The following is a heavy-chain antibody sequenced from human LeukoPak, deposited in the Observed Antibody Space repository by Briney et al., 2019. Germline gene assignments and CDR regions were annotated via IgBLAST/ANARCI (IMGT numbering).Heavy chain of an antibody. V-gene: IGHV3-48*04. CDR1: GFIFSTYS. J-gene: IGHJ3*01. CDR2: IGSSSGPI. D-gene: IGHD2-8*01. Sequence: GGSLRLSCAASGFIFSTYSMNWVRQAPGKGLEWVSYIGSSSGPIYYADSVRGRFTISRDNAKNSLYLQMNSLRAEDTAVYYCARGLIRAPDGFDCWGQGTMVTVSS. CDR3: ARGLIRAPDGFDC.